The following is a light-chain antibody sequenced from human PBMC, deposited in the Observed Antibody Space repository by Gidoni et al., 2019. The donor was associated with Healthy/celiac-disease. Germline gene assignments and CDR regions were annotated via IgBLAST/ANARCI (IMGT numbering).Light chain of an antibody. J-gene: IGKJ4*01. CDR2: LGS. Sequence: EIVMTQSPLSLPVTPGEPASISCRSSQSLLHSNGYNYLDWYLQKPGQSPQLLIYLGSNRASGVPDRFSGSGSGTDFTLKISRVEAEDVGVYYCMQALQTPLPFGGGTKVEIK. CDR1: QSLLHSNGYNY. CDR3: MQALQTPLP. V-gene: IGKV2-28*01.